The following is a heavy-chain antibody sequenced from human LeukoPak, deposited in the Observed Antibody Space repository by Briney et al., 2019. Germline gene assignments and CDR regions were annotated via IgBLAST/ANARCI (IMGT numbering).Heavy chain of an antibody. Sequence: GWSLRLSCPASGFTFSSYWMHWVRQPPGKGLVWVSRINSDGSSTSYADSWKGRFTISIDNAKNPLYLQMNSLRAEGTAVYYCARGDSSCYYSHRDYYYYMDVWGKGSTVTVS. CDR2: INSDGSST. CDR3: ARGDSSCYYSHRDYYYYMDV. D-gene: IGHD3-22*01. CDR1: GFTFSSYW. J-gene: IGHJ6*03. V-gene: IGHV3-74*01.